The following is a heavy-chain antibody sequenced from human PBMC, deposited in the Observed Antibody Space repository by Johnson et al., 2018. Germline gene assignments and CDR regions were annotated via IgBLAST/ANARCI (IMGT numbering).Heavy chain of an antibody. CDR2: INKDGSEK. Sequence: EVQLVESGGGLVQPGGSLRLSCAASGFTFRTYWMSWVRQAPGMGLQWVASINKDGSEKDYVDSVKGRFSTSRDNANNCLYLQMNSLRAEDTAVYYCAKDWAYGWDVWGQGTTVTVSS. V-gene: IGHV3-7*01. J-gene: IGHJ6*02. CDR1: GFTFRTYW. D-gene: IGHD4-17*01. CDR3: AKDWAYGWDV.